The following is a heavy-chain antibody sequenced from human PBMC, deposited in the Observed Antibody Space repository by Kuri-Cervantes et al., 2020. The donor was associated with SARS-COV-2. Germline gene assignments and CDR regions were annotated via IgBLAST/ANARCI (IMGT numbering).Heavy chain of an antibody. CDR1: GYTFTSYY. V-gene: IGHV1-18*04. D-gene: IGHD2-2*01. CDR2: ISGYNGNT. Sequence: ASVKVSCKASGYTFTSYYMHWVRQAPGQGLEWMGWISGYNGNTEYTQKLQGRVTMTTDTSTSTAYMELRSLRFDDTAVYFCARDRYCASTTCSLSPWGQGTLVTVSS. CDR3: ARDRYCASTTCSLSP. J-gene: IGHJ1*01.